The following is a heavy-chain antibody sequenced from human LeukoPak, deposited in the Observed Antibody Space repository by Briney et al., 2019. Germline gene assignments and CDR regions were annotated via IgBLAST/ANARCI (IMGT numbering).Heavy chain of an antibody. V-gene: IGHV4-39*02. J-gene: IGHJ4*02. CDR1: GGSMNINNYY. CDR3: AREKGYMVRGKLGY. CDR2: IYYTGTT. D-gene: IGHD3-10*01. Sequence: PSETLSLTCTVFGGSMNINNYYWAWIRQPPGKGLEWIGSIYYTGTTYYNPSLNYRVTISVDTSKNQFSLKLSSVTAADTAVYYCAREKGYMVRGKLGYWGQGTLVTVSS.